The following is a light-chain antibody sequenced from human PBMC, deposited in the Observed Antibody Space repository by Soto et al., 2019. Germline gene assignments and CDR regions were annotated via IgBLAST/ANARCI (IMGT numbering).Light chain of an antibody. V-gene: IGKV1-27*01. CDR3: QHYNKAPWT. J-gene: IGKJ1*01. Sequence: IQMTQSPSSLSASVGDRVTITCRASQDIYTFLAWYQQRPGKAPELLIYDASTLQAGVPSRFSGDGFGTHFTLTISSLQPEDVATYYGQHYNKAPWTFGQGTKV. CDR1: QDIYTF. CDR2: DAS.